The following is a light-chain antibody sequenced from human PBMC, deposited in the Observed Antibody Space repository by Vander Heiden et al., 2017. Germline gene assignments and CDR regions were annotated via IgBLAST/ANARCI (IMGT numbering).Light chain of an antibody. CDR1: SSEVGSYKV. CDR2: EGI. Sequence: QSALTQPASVSGSPGQSLTISCTGTSSEVGSYKVVSWYQQHPGKAPKLIIYEGIKRPSGVSNRFSGSPSGNTASLTISGLQPEDEADYYCCSYVGSRVYVFGTGTKDTVL. V-gene: IGLV2-23*01. CDR3: CSYVGSRVYV. J-gene: IGLJ1*01.